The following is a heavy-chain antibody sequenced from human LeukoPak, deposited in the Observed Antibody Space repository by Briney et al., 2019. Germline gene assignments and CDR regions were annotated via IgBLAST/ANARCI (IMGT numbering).Heavy chain of an antibody. V-gene: IGHV4-4*02. D-gene: IGHD4-17*01. CDR1: GGSISSSNW. CDR3: ARASQDYGDYSYFDY. J-gene: IGHJ4*02. Sequence: PSETLPLTCAVSGGSISSSNWWSWVRQPPGQGLEWIGEIYHSGSTNFNPSLKTRVTISVDKSKKHFSLKMTSVTAADTAVYYCARASQDYGDYSYFDYWGQGTLVTVSS. CDR2: IYHSGST.